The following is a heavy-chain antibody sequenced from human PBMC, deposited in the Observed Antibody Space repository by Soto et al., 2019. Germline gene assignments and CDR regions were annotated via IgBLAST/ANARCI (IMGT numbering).Heavy chain of an antibody. J-gene: IGHJ6*02. CDR1: GFTFSNAW. CDR2: IKSKTDGGTT. V-gene: IGHV3-15*07. CDR3: TTVISYCSSTSCYAWLSLGMDV. Sequence: GGSLRLSCSASGFTFSNAWMNWVRPAPGKGLEWVGRIKSKTDGGTTDYAAPVKGRFTISRDDSKNTLYLQMNSLKTEDTAVYYCTTVISYCSSTSCYAWLSLGMDVWGQGTTVTVSS. D-gene: IGHD2-2*01.